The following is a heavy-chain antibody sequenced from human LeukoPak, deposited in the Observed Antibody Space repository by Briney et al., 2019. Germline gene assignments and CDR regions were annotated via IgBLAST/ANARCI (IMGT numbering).Heavy chain of an antibody. CDR1: GYTFTSYA. CDR2: INPNSGGT. D-gene: IGHD6-13*01. J-gene: IGHJ1*01. V-gene: IGHV1-2*02. Sequence: ASVKVSCKASGYTFTSYAMNWVRQAPGQGLEWMGWINPNSGGTNYAQKFQGRVTMTRDTSISTAYMELSRLRSDDTAVYYCARDYSSSWIEYFQHWGQGTLVTVSS. CDR3: ARDYSSSWIEYFQH.